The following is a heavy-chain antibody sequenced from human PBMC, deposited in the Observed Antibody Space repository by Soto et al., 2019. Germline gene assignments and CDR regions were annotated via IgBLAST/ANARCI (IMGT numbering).Heavy chain of an antibody. CDR2: NIPIFGTA. CDR3: ASDPGYCSGTSCYIRFSQRVRFDP. Sequence: QVQLVQSGAEVKKPGSSVKVSCKASGGTFSSYAISWVRHAPGQGLEWMGGNIPIFGTANYAQKFQGRATITSDESTSTAYMKLSSLRSEDTAVYYCASDPGYCSGTSCYIRFSQRVRFDPWGQGTLVTVSS. J-gene: IGHJ5*02. CDR1: GGTFSSYA. V-gene: IGHV1-69*01. D-gene: IGHD2-2*02.